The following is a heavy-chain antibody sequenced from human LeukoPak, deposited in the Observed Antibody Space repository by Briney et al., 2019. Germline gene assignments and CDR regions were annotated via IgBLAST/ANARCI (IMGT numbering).Heavy chain of an antibody. CDR2: IYYSGST. Sequence: ASETLSLTCTVSGGSISSSSYYWGWIRQPPGKGLEWIGSIYYSGSTYYNPSLKSRVTISVDTSKNQFSLKLSSVTAADTAVYYCARLLAVAGTPEWFDPWGQGTLVTVSS. CDR1: GGSISSSSYY. V-gene: IGHV4-39*07. CDR3: ARLLAVAGTPEWFDP. D-gene: IGHD6-19*01. J-gene: IGHJ5*02.